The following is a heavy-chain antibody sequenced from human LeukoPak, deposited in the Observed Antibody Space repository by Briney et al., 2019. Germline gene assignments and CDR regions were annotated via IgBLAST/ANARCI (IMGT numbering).Heavy chain of an antibody. Sequence: GGSLRLSCAASGFTFSSYGMHWVRQAPGKGLEWLAVIWFDGSDKYYAHSVKGRFTISRDNSKNTLYLQMSSLRDEDTGVYYCARESAYASGWSRYFFDYWGQGTLVTVSS. CDR1: GFTFSSYG. CDR3: ARESAYASGWSRYFFDY. CDR2: IWFDGSDK. D-gene: IGHD6-19*01. V-gene: IGHV3-33*01. J-gene: IGHJ4*02.